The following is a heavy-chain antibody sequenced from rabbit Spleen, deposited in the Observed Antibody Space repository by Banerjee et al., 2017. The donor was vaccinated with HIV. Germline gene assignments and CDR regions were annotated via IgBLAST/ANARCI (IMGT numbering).Heavy chain of an antibody. Sequence: QSLEESGGDLVKPGASLTLTCTASGFSFSSSDYMCWVRQAPGKGLEWISCIAGSSSGFTYSATWAKGRFTCSKTSSTIVTLQMTGLTAADTATYFCARNYVNTFDPWGPGTLVTVS. V-gene: IGHV1S40*01. CDR2: IAGSSSGFT. D-gene: IGHD1-1*01. CDR1: GFSFSSSDY. J-gene: IGHJ2*01. CDR3: ARNYVNTFDP.